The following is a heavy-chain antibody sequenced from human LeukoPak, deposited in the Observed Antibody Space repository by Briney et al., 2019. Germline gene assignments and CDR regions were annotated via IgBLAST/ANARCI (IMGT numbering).Heavy chain of an antibody. CDR1: GFTFSNYA. J-gene: IGHJ4*02. D-gene: IGHD6-13*01. CDR3: ARVSSSSWFVDY. Sequence: GGSLRLSCTASGFTFSNYAMSWVRQAPGKGLEWVSTISGSDGSTYYADSVKGRFTISRDNAKNSLYLQMNSLRAEDTAVYYCARVSSSSWFVDYWGQGTLVTVSS. V-gene: IGHV3-23*01. CDR2: ISGSDGST.